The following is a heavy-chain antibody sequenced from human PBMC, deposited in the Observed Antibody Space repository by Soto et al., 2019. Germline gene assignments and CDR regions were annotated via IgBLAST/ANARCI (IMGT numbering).Heavy chain of an antibody. Sequence: SETLSLTCAVYGGSFSGYYWSWIRQPPGKGLEWIGEINHSGSTNYSPSLKSRVTTSVDTSKNQFSLKLSSVTAADTAVYYCARCVYGDYAFAISGQGTMVTVSS. CDR1: GGSFSGYY. J-gene: IGHJ3*02. CDR3: ARCVYGDYAFAI. CDR2: INHSGST. D-gene: IGHD4-17*01. V-gene: IGHV4-34*01.